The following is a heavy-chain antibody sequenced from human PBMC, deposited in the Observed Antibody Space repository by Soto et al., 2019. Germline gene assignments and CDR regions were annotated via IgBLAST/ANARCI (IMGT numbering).Heavy chain of an antibody. CDR1: GGTFSSYA. D-gene: IGHD6-19*01. Sequence: QVQLVQSGAEVKKPGSSVKVSCKASGGTFSSYAISWVQQAPGQGLEWMGGIIPIFGTANYAQKFQGRVTITADESTSTAYMELSSLRSEDTAVYYCARVYSGWQESNWFDPWGQGTLVTVSS. J-gene: IGHJ5*02. CDR2: IIPIFGTA. V-gene: IGHV1-69*12. CDR3: ARVYSGWQESNWFDP.